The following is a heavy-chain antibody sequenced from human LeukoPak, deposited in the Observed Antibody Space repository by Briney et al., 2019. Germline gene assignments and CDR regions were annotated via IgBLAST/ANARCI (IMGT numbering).Heavy chain of an antibody. CDR2: IKEDGSEK. V-gene: IGHV3-7*01. CDR1: GITISSYW. Sequence: GGSLRLSCAAPGITISSYWMSWVRQAPGKDLEWVANIKEDGSEKYYVDSVKGRFTISRDNAKKSLYLPMNRLRAEDTAVYYCEAFYYDESGWGDASDMWGQGTMVTVSS. D-gene: IGHD3-16*01. CDR3: EAFYYDESGWGDASDM. J-gene: IGHJ3*02.